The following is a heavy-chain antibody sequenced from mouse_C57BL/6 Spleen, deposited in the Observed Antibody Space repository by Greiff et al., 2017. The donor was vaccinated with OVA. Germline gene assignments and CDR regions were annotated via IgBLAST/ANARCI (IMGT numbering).Heavy chain of an antibody. V-gene: IGHV1-55*01. CDR1: GYTFTSYW. CDR3: ARREVVDAMDY. Sequence: VQLQQPGAELVKPGASVKMSCKASGYTFTSYWITWVKPRPGQGLEWIGDIYPGSGSTNYNEKFKSKATLTVDTSSSTAYMQLSSLTSEDSAVYYCARREVVDAMDYWGQGTSVTVSS. J-gene: IGHJ4*01. CDR2: IYPGSGST. D-gene: IGHD1-1*01.